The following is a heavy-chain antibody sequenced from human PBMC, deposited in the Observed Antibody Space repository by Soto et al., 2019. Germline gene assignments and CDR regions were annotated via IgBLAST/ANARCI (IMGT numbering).Heavy chain of an antibody. CDR3: ARDQVGDFWSGYYNGINWFDP. CDR2: IYTSGST. CDR1: GGSISSYY. D-gene: IGHD3-3*01. Sequence: PSETLSLTCTVSGGSISSYYWSWIRQPAGKGLEWIGRIYTSGSTNYNPSLKSRVTMSVDTSKNQFSLKLSSVTAADTAVYYCARDQVGDFWSGYYNGINWFDPWGQGTLVTVS. J-gene: IGHJ5*02. V-gene: IGHV4-4*07.